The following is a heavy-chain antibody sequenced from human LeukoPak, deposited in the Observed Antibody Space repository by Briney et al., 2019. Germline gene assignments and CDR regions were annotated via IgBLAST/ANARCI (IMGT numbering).Heavy chain of an antibody. D-gene: IGHD1-26*01. CDR2: ITGSGGRT. J-gene: IGHJ4*02. Sequence: GGSLRLSCAASGFTFSSYAMNWVRQAPGKGLEWVSAITGSGGRTYYADSVKGRFTISRDNSKNTLYLQMDSLRAEDTAVYHCAKHTSASRSPFDFWGQGTLVTVSS. CDR3: AKHTSASRSPFDF. CDR1: GFTFSSYA. V-gene: IGHV3-23*01.